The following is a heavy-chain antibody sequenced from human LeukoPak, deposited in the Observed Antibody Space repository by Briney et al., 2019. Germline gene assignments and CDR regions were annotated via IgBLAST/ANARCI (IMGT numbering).Heavy chain of an antibody. CDR2: INSDGSST. J-gene: IGHJ4*02. CDR3: ARHAVGIGVNY. D-gene: IGHD2-21*01. Sequence: PGGSLRLSCAASGFTFSSFWMHWVRQAPGKGLVWVSRINSDGSSTNYADSVKGRFTTSRDNAKNTLYLQMSSLRAEDTAVYYCARHAVGIGVNYWGQGTLVTVSS. V-gene: IGHV3-74*01. CDR1: GFTFSSFW.